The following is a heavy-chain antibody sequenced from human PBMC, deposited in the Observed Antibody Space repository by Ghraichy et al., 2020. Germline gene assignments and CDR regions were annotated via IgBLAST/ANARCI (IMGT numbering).Heavy chain of an antibody. CDR1: GYSISSGYY. CDR3: ARGYYGSGRGYFDY. CDR2: IYHSGST. Sequence: SETLSLTCTVSGYSISSGYYWGWIRQPPGKGLEWIGSIYHSGSTYYNPSLKSRVTISVDTSRNQFSLKLSSVTAAGTAVHYCARGYYGSGRGYFDYWGQGTLVTVSS. V-gene: IGHV4-38-2*02. J-gene: IGHJ4*02. D-gene: IGHD3-10*01.